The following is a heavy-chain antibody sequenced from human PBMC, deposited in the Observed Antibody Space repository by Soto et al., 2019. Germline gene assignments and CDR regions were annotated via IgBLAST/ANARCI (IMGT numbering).Heavy chain of an antibody. D-gene: IGHD6-6*01. CDR2: IRSKAYGGTT. Sequence: GGSLRLSCTASGFTFGDYAMSWVRQAPGKGLEWVGFIRSKAYGGTTEYAASVKGRFTISRDDSKSIAYLQMNSLKTEDTAVYYCTRESPQYSSSGGDYYYYGMDVWGQGTTVTVSS. CDR1: GFTFGDYA. CDR3: TRESPQYSSSGGDYYYYGMDV. V-gene: IGHV3-49*04. J-gene: IGHJ6*02.